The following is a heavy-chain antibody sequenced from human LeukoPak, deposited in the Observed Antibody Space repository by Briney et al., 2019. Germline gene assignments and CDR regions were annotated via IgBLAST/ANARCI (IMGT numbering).Heavy chain of an antibody. V-gene: IGHV3-21*04. Sequence: GGSLRLSCAASGFTFSSYAMSWVRQAPGKGLEWVSAISSSSSSYIYYADSVKGRFTISRDNAKNSLYLQMNSLRAEDTAVYYCARGGNYYDSSGYYYVTSALFDYWGQGTLVTVSS. CDR2: ISSSSSSYI. CDR1: GFTFSSYA. D-gene: IGHD3-22*01. J-gene: IGHJ4*02. CDR3: ARGGNYYDSSGYYYVTSALFDY.